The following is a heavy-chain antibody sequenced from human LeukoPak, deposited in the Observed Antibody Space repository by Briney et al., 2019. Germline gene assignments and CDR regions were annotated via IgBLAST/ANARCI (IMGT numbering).Heavy chain of an antibody. CDR3: ARGFDLLSPFMITFGTPKGYWFDP. Sequence: ASVKVSCKASGYTFTSYDINWVRQATGQGLEWMGWMNPNSGNTGYAQKFQGRVTMTRNTSISTAYMELSSLRSEDTAVYYCARGFDLLSPFMITFGTPKGYWFDPWGQGTLVTVSS. V-gene: IGHV1-8*01. J-gene: IGHJ5*02. D-gene: IGHD3-16*01. CDR1: GYTFTSYD. CDR2: MNPNSGNT.